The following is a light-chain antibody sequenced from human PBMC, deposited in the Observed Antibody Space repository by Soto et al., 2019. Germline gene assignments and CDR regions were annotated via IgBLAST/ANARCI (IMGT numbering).Light chain of an antibody. V-gene: IGKV1-12*01. CDR2: VAS. CDR1: QAISSS. J-gene: IGKJ5*01. CDR3: QQAASFPIT. Sequence: DIQMTQSPSSVSAFVGDTVTLTCRASQAISSSLAWYQQKPGKAPNLLVFVASSLQSGVPSRFSGSGSGTDFSLTISGLQPEDFGTYYCQQAASFPITFGEGTRL.